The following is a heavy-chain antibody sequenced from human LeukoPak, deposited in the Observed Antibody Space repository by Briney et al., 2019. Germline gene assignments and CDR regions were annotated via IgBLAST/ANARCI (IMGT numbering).Heavy chain of an antibody. J-gene: IGHJ5*02. CDR2: IYYSGST. CDR1: GGSISSYY. Sequence: SETLSLTCTVSGGSISSYYWSWIRQPPGKGLEWIGYIYYSGSTNYNPSLKSRVTISVDTSKNQFSLKLSSVTAADTAVYYCARFLLVPGSGMPYNWFDPWGQGTLVTVSS. CDR3: ARFLLVPGSGMPYNWFDP. D-gene: IGHD3-10*01. V-gene: IGHV4-59*01.